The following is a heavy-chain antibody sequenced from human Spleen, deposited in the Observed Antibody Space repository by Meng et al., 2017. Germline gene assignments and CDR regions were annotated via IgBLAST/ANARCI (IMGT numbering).Heavy chain of an antibody. J-gene: IGHJ4*02. Sequence: QVQLVKSGSELKKPGASVKVSCKASGYTFTAYYIHWVRQAPGQGLEWMGRINPNSGDTNYAQKFQGRVTMTRDTSISTAYMELSRLISDDTAVYYCARDASCDHWGQGTLVTVSS. CDR2: INPNSGDT. D-gene: IGHD3-16*02. CDR3: ARDASCDH. CDR1: GYTFTAYY. V-gene: IGHV1-2*06.